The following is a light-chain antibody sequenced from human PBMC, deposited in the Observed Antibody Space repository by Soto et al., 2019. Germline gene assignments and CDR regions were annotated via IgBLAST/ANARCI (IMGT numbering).Light chain of an antibody. CDR3: HQFGSAPRDT. V-gene: IGKV3-20*01. CDR2: RPS. Sequence: EIVLTQSPGTLSLSPGERATLSCRASQTISSSFLAWYQQKPGQARRLLIYRPSRRDPGIPDRFSGSGSWTDFTLAISRLEREDFAVYYCHQFGSAPRDTFGPGTKVELK. J-gene: IGKJ3*01. CDR1: QTISSSF.